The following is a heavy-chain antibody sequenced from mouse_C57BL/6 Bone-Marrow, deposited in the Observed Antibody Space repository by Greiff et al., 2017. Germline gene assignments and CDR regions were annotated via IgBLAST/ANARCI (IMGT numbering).Heavy chain of an antibody. V-gene: IGHV1-19*01. CDR3: ARWGQLRPPMDY. Sequence: VQLQQSGPVLVKPGASVKMSCKASGYTFTDYYMNWVKQSHGKSLEWIGVINPYNGGTSYNQKFKGKATLTVDKSSSTAYMGLNSLTSEDSAVYYCARWGQLRPPMDYWGQGTSVTVSS. CDR1: GYTFTDYY. CDR2: INPYNGGT. D-gene: IGHD3-2*02. J-gene: IGHJ4*01.